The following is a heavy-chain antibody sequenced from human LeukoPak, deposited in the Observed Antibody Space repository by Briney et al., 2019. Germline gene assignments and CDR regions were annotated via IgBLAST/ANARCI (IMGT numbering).Heavy chain of an antibody. J-gene: IGHJ5*02. D-gene: IGHD1-1*01. Sequence: SETLSLTCAVYGGSFSGYYWSWIRQPPRKGLEWIASIYYSGSTYYNPSLKSRVTIPVDTSKNKFSLKLTSVTAADTALHFCARDSMRIQTGTTPWGQGTLVTVSS. V-gene: IGHV4-34*11. CDR2: IYYSGST. CDR3: ARDSMRIQTGTTP. CDR1: GGSFSGYY.